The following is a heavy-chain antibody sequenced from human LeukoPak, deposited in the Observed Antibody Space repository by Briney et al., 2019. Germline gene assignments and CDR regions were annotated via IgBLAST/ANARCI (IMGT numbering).Heavy chain of an antibody. Sequence: PGGSLRLSCAASGFTFSSYAMHWVRQAPGKGLEWVALISYDGSNKYYADSVKGRFTISRDNAKNSLYLQMNSLRAEDTALYYCARVKGYCYDSSFDYWGQGTLVTVSS. CDR1: GFTFSSYA. CDR3: ARVKGYCYDSSFDY. D-gene: IGHD3-22*01. J-gene: IGHJ4*02. CDR2: ISYDGSNK. V-gene: IGHV3-30*04.